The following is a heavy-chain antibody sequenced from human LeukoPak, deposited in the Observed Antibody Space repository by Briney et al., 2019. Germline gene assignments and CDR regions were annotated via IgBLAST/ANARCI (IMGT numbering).Heavy chain of an antibody. Sequence: SVKVSCKASGGTFSSYAISWVRQAPGQGLEWMGRIIPILGIANYAQKFQGRVTMTADKSTSTAYMELSSLRSEDTAVYYCAREEYSSSWYYYYGMDVWGQGTTVSVSS. CDR1: GGTFSSYA. CDR2: IIPILGIA. V-gene: IGHV1-69*04. CDR3: AREEYSSSWYYYYGMDV. D-gene: IGHD6-13*01. J-gene: IGHJ6*02.